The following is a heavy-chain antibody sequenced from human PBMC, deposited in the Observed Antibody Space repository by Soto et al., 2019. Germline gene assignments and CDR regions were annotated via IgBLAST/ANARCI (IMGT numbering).Heavy chain of an antibody. J-gene: IGHJ3*02. CDR3: ASEPRYYDSSGYYPDRAFDI. V-gene: IGHV1-69*13. Sequence: GASVKVSCKASGGTFSSYAISWVRQAPGQGLEWMGGIIPIFGTANYAQKFQGRVTITADESTSTAYMELSSLRSEDTAVYYCASEPRYYDSSGYYPDRAFDIWGQGTMVTVSS. D-gene: IGHD3-22*01. CDR2: IIPIFGTA. CDR1: GGTFSSYA.